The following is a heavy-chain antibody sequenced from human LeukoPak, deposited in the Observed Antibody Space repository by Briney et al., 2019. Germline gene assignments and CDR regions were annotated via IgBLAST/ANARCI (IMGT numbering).Heavy chain of an antibody. V-gene: IGHV4-59*01. J-gene: IGHJ4*02. D-gene: IGHD3-22*01. CDR1: GGSISSYY. CDR2: IYYSGST. Sequence: SETLSLTCTVSGGSISSYYWSWIRQPPGKGLEWIGYIYYSGSTNYNPSLKSRVTISVDTSKNQFSLKLSSVTAADTAVYHCASSASYDSSGYFSYWGQGTLVTVSS. CDR3: ASSASYDSSGYFSY.